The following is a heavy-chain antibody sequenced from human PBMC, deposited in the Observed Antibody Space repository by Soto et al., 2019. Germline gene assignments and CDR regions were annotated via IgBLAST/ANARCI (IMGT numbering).Heavy chain of an antibody. V-gene: IGHV3-48*01. CDR1: GFTFSSYS. CDR2: ISSSSSTI. CDR3: ARAYYDFWSGDYYYYYMDV. J-gene: IGHJ6*03. D-gene: IGHD3-3*01. Sequence: GGSLRLSCAASGFTFSSYSMNWVRQAPGKGLEWVSFISSSSSTIYYADSVKGRFTISRDNAKNSLYLQMNTLRAEDTAVYYCARAYYDFWSGDYYYYYMDVWGKGTTVTVSS.